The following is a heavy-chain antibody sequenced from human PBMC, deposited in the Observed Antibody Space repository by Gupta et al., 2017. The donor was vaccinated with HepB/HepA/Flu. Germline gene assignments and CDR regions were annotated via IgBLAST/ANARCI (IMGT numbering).Heavy chain of an antibody. CDR2: ISYDGSNR. CDR3: ARDNRNSNYGPGYYFYGVDV. J-gene: IGHJ6*02. CDR1: GLTFTNYA. Sequence: QVQLVESGGGVVQPGRSLRLSCAASGLTFTNYAMHCVRQAPGKGLEWVAVISYDGSNRYYSDSVKGRFTISRDNSKNTLYLQVNSLRAEDTAVYYCARDNRNSNYGPGYYFYGVDVWGQGTTVTVSS. D-gene: IGHD4-11*01. V-gene: IGHV3-30-3*01.